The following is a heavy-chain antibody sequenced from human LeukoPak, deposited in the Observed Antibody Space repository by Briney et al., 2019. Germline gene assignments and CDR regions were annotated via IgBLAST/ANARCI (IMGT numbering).Heavy chain of an antibody. CDR3: ALRRNFCFDY. CDR2: INQDGSER. J-gene: IGHJ4*02. D-gene: IGHD3-3*01. Sequence: PGGSLRLSCAASGFTFSSYWMSWVRQAPGKGLEWVAIINQDGSERYYVDSVKDRFTISRDNAKNSLYLQMNSPSAEDTAVYYCALRRNFCFDYWGQGTLVTVSS. V-gene: IGHV3-7*01. CDR1: GFTFSSYW.